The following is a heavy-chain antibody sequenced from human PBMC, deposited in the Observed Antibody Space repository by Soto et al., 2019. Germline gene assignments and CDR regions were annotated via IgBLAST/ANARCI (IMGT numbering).Heavy chain of an antibody. CDR2: ISTYNGDT. Sequence: VASVKASCKASGYTFTRSGISWVRQAPGQGLEWMGWISTYNGDTNYAQTFQGRVTMTTDTSTSTVHMEVRSLRSDDTAVYYCAREGVAPYYYYGMDVWGQGTPVTVSS. CDR3: AREGVAPYYYYGMDV. J-gene: IGHJ6*02. V-gene: IGHV1-18*01. D-gene: IGHD5-12*01. CDR1: GYTFTRSG.